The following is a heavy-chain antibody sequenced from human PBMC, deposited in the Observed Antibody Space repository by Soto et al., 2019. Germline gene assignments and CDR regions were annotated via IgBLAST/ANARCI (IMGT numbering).Heavy chain of an antibody. J-gene: IGHJ5*02. CDR1: GGSISSGGYY. Sequence: QVQLQESGPGLVKPSQTLSLTCTVSGGSISSGGYYWSWIRQHPGKGLEWIGYIYYSGSTYYNPSLKSRVTRSVDTSKNQFSLKLSSVTAADTAVYYCARDPGAAAGPGLNWFDPWGQGTLVTVSS. D-gene: IGHD6-13*01. CDR3: ARDPGAAAGPGLNWFDP. V-gene: IGHV4-31*03. CDR2: IYYSGST.